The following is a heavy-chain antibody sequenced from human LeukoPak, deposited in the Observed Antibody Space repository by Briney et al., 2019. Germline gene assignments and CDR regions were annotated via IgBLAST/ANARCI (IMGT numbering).Heavy chain of an antibody. CDR3: ARSTYCSGGSCSHNWFDP. CDR2: IYYSGST. D-gene: IGHD2-15*01. V-gene: IGHV4-39*07. J-gene: IGHJ5*02. Sequence: PPETLSLTCTVSGGSISSSSYYWGWIRQPPGKGLEWIGSIYYSGSTYYNPSLKSRVTISVDTSKNQFSLKLSSVTAADTAVYYCARSTYCSGGSCSHNWFDPWGQGTLVTVSS. CDR1: GGSISSSSYY.